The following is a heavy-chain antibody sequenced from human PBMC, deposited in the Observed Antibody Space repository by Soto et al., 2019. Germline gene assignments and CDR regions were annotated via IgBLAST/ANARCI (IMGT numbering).Heavy chain of an antibody. D-gene: IGHD3-3*01. J-gene: IGHJ5*02. CDR3: ARGQRFSDSFDP. CDR1: GGAISGYY. V-gene: IGHV4-4*07. Sequence: SETLSLTCTVSGGAISGYYWTWIRQPAGKGLEWIGRIYSSGGTKYNPSLKSRVTISLDTSKNQFSLRLSSVTAADTAVYYCARGQRFSDSFDPWGQGTLVTVS. CDR2: IYSSGGT.